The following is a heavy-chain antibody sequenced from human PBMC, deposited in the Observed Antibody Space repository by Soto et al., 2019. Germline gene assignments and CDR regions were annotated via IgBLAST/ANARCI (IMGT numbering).Heavy chain of an antibody. J-gene: IGHJ3*02. Sequence: PGGSLRLSCAASGFSFSTYPLHWVRQAPGKGLEWVAVISDDGSNKYCTESVKGRFTISRDNSKNTLYLQMNSLRAEDTAVYYCDLQLRGLRHAFDIWGQGTMVTVSS. CDR2: ISDDGSNK. D-gene: IGHD1-1*01. CDR3: DLQLRGLRHAFDI. V-gene: IGHV3-30-3*01. CDR1: GFSFSTYP.